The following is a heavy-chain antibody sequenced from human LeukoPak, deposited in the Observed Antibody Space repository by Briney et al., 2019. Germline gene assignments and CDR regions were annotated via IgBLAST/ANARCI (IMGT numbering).Heavy chain of an antibody. CDR2: ISWNGGNT. D-gene: IGHD2-8*01. Sequence: GGSLRLSCAASGFRFDDYGMSWVRQAPGKGLEWASGISWNGGNTGYADSVKGRFTISRDNAKNSLFLQMNSLRADDTAFYYCAREGIYCVNGVCYLDYWGQGTLVTVSS. V-gene: IGHV3-20*04. J-gene: IGHJ4*02. CDR3: AREGIYCVNGVCYLDY. CDR1: GFRFDDYG.